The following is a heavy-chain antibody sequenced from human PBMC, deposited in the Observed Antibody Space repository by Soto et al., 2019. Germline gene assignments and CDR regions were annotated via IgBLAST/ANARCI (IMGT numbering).Heavy chain of an antibody. J-gene: IGHJ6*02. Sequence: LRLSCVASGFTFRRYTMNWVRQAPGKGLEWVSAIRGFSPYTFYADSLKGRFTISRDNAKNSLYLQMNSLRAEDTAVYYCARDRGYDSHDYYYNAMDVWGQGTTVTVSS. V-gene: IGHV3-21*01. D-gene: IGHD3-3*01. CDR3: ARDRGYDSHDYYYNAMDV. CDR1: GFTFRRYT. CDR2: IRGFSPYT.